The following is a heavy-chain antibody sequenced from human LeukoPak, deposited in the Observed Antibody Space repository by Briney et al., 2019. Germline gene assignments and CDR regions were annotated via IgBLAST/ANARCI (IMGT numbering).Heavy chain of an antibody. CDR3: AHRLYYYDSSGYFLPDAFDI. Sequence: SGPTLVKPTQTLTLTCTFSGFSLSTSGVGVGWIRQPPGKALEWLALIYWDDDKRYSPSLKSRLTITKDTSKNQVVLTMTNMDPVDTATYYCAHRLYYYDSSGYFLPDAFDIWGQGTMVTVSS. J-gene: IGHJ3*02. CDR1: GFSLSTSGVG. V-gene: IGHV2-5*02. CDR2: IYWDDDK. D-gene: IGHD3-22*01.